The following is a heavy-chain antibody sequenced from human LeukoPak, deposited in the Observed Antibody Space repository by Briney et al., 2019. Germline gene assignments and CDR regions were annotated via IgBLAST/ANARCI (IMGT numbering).Heavy chain of an antibody. D-gene: IGHD3-10*01. Sequence: ASVKVSCKASGGTFSSYAISWVRQAPGQGLEGMGGIIPIFGTANYAQKFQGRVTITADESTSTAYMELSSLRSEDTAVYYCASRITMVRGAVLDVWGKGTTVTISS. CDR3: ASRITMVRGAVLDV. CDR1: GGTFSSYA. V-gene: IGHV1-69*13. J-gene: IGHJ6*04. CDR2: IIPIFGTA.